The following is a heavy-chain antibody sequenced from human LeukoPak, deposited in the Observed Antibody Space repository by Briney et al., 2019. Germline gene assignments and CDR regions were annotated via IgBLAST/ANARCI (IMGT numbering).Heavy chain of an antibody. Sequence: SETLSLTCTVSGGSISSYYWSWIRQPAEKGLEYIGRISTSGNTNYNPSLKSRVTMSVDTSKNQFSLKLSSVTAADTAVYYCARGVYSYGYYYYYMDVWGKGTTVTVSS. D-gene: IGHD5-18*01. CDR2: ISTSGNT. CDR1: GGSISSYY. J-gene: IGHJ6*03. V-gene: IGHV4-4*07. CDR3: ARGVYSYGYYYYYMDV.